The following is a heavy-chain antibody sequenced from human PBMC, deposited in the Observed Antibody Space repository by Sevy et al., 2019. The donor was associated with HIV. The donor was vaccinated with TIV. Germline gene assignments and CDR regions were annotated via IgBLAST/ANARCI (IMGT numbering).Heavy chain of an antibody. D-gene: IGHD6-19*01. CDR3: ARDIVGAVAATHDY. J-gene: IGHJ4*02. CDR1: GFTFYDYA. Sequence: GGSLRLSCAASGFTFYDYAMHWVRQAPGKGLEWVSGISWNSGSIGYADSVKGRFTISRDNAKNSLYLQMNSLRAEDTALYYCARDIVGAVAATHDYWGQGTLVTVSS. V-gene: IGHV3-9*01. CDR2: ISWNSGSI.